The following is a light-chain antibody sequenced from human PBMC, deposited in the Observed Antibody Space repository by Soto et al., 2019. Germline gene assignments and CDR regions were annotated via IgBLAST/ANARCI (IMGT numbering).Light chain of an antibody. CDR2: KAS. Sequence: DIQMTQAPSTLSASVGDRVTITCRASQSISYWLAWYQQKPGKAPKLLIYKASSLESGVPSRFSGSGSGTEFTLTISSLQPDDFATYYCQQYNSYRTFGQGTKVDI. CDR3: QQYNSYRT. CDR1: QSISYW. J-gene: IGKJ1*01. V-gene: IGKV1-5*03.